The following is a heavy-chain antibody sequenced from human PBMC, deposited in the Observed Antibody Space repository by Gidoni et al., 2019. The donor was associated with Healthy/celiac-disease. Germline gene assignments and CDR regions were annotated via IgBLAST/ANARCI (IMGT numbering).Heavy chain of an antibody. Sequence: QVQLVESGGGVVQPGRSMRLSCAASGFTFSSYAIHWVRQAPGKGPEWVAVISYDGSNKYYADSVKGRFTISRDNSKNTLYLQMNSLRAEDTAVYYCARDAADIGVVVAATIYYYMDVWGKGTTVTVSS. CDR3: ARDAADIGVVVAATIYYYMDV. D-gene: IGHD2-15*01. V-gene: IGHV3-30-3*01. CDR1: GFTFSSYA. J-gene: IGHJ6*03. CDR2: ISYDGSNK.